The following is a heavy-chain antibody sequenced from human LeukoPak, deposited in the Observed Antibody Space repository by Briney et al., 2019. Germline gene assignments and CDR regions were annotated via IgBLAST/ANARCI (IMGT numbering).Heavy chain of an antibody. CDR2: INHSGST. CDR3: ARSNYDILTGYYL. V-gene: IGHV4-34*01. CDR1: GGSFSGYY. J-gene: IGHJ5*02. Sequence: SETLSLTCAVYGGSFSGYYWSWIRQPPGKGLEWIGEINHSGSTNYNPSLKSRVTISVDTSKNQFSLKLSSVTAADTAVYYCARSNYDILTGYYLWGQGTLVTVSS. D-gene: IGHD3-9*01.